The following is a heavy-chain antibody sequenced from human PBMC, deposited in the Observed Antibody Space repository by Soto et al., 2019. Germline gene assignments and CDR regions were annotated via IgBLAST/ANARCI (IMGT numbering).Heavy chain of an antibody. CDR3: ARDQFRLSD. D-gene: IGHD2-15*01. V-gene: IGHV3-33*01. J-gene: IGHJ4*02. CDR1: GFTFSSYG. Sequence: PGGSLRLSCAASGFTFSSYGMHWVRQAPGKGLEWVAIIWYDGGNKYYADSVKGRFTISRGNSKNTLYLQMNSLRAEDTAVYYCARDQFRLSDWGQGSLVTVSS. CDR2: IWYDGGNK.